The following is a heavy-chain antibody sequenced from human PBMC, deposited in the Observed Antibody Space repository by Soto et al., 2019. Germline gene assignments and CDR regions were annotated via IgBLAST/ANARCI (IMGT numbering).Heavy chain of an antibody. CDR3: ARGPVTTVWYYYYGMDV. CDR2: IIPIFGTA. J-gene: IGHJ6*02. Sequence: QVQLVQSGAEVKKPGSSVKVSCEASGGTFSSYAISWVRQAPGQGLEWMGGIIPIFGTANYAQKFQGRVTITADESTSTAYMELSSLRSEDTAVYYCARGPVTTVWYYYYGMDVWGQGTTVTVSS. CDR1: GGTFSSYA. D-gene: IGHD4-17*01. V-gene: IGHV1-69*01.